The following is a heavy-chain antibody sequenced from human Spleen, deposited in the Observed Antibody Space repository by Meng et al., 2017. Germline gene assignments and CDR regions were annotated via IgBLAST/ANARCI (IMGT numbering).Heavy chain of an antibody. CDR2: ISGSGGST. Sequence: GESLKISCAASGFTFSSYAMSWVRQAPGKGLEWVSAISGSGGSTYYADSVKGRFTISRDNSKNTLYLQMNSLRAEDTAVYYCATERDYYDSSGYYYRYYDYWGQATLATVSS. D-gene: IGHD3-22*01. CDR3: ATERDYYDSSGYYYRYYDY. J-gene: IGHJ4*02. V-gene: IGHV3-23*01. CDR1: GFTFSSYA.